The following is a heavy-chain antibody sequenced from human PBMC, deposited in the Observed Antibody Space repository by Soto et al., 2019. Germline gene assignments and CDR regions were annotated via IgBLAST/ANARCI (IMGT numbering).Heavy chain of an antibody. D-gene: IGHD3-16*01. J-gene: IGHJ4*02. CDR3: ARGPGDPAFGGVISFDY. CDR1: GFTFSSYG. V-gene: IGHV3-33*01. CDR2: IWYDGSNK. Sequence: GGSLRLSCAASGFTFSSYGMHWVRQAPGKGLEWVAVIWYDGSNKYYADSVKGRFTISRDNSKNTLYLQMNSLRAEDTAVYYCARGPGDPAFGGVISFDYWGQGTLVTVSS.